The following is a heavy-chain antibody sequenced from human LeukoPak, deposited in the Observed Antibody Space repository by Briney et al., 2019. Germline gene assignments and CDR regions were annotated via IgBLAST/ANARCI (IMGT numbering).Heavy chain of an antibody. J-gene: IGHJ5*02. CDR2: ISAYNGNT. Sequence: APVKVSCKASGYTVTSYVTSWVRQAPGQGLEWMGWISAYNGNTNYAQKLQGRVTMTTDTSTSTAYMELRSLRSDDTAVYYCARDYRADSSGYSSDDWFDPWGQGTLVTVSS. CDR3: ARDYRADSSGYSSDDWFDP. V-gene: IGHV1-18*01. CDR1: GYTVTSYV. D-gene: IGHD3-22*01.